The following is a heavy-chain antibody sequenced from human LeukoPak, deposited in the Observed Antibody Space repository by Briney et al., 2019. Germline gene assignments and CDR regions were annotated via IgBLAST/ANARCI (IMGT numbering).Heavy chain of an antibody. CDR1: GFTFSSYA. V-gene: IGHV3-53*01. Sequence: GGSLRLSCAASGFTFSSYAMSWVRQAPGKGLEWVSVIFSGGTTYYADSVNGRFTISRDNSKNTLYLQMNSLRAEDTAVYYCAREGNYYDMDVWGQGTTVTVSS. CDR2: IFSGGTT. J-gene: IGHJ6*02. CDR3: AREGNYYDMDV.